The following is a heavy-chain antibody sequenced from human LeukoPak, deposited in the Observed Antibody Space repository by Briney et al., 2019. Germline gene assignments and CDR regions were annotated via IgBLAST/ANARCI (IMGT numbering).Heavy chain of an antibody. D-gene: IGHD3-10*01. CDR2: IDHSGST. Sequence: PSETLSLTCAVYGGSFSGYYWTWIRQAPGKGLEWIGEIDHSGSTNYNPSLKSRVTLSVDTSKNQFSLRLTSVTGADTAVYYCARGQVPLYYYGSGSPWFDPWGQGTLVTVSS. CDR3: ARGQVPLYYYGSGSPWFDP. CDR1: GGSFSGYY. V-gene: IGHV4-34*01. J-gene: IGHJ5*02.